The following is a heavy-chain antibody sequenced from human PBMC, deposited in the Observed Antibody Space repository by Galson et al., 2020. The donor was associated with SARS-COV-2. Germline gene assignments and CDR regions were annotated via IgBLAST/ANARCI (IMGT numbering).Heavy chain of an antibody. CDR3: ARVLTGWLQSMVAFDS. CDR2: IHYRGVT. D-gene: IGHD2-8*01. CDR1: GDSIRKSTTYF. Sequence: SETLSLTCTVSGDSIRKSTTYFWAWIRQPPGKGLEWIGSIHYRGVTYYNPSLESRVTISEDLSTNQFSLKLTSVTAADTAVYYCARVLTGWLQSMVAFDSWGQGTQVTVSS. J-gene: IGHJ4*02. V-gene: IGHV4-39*07.